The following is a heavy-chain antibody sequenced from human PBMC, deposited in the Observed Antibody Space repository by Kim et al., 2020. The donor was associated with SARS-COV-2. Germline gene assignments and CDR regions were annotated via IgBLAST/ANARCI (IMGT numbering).Heavy chain of an antibody. J-gene: IGHJ4*02. V-gene: IGHV4-61*01. CDR3: ARAGSSWYSGIAVAVHFDS. CDR1: GGSVSSGSYY. Sequence: SETLSLTCTVSGGSVSSGSYYWSWIRQPPGKGLEWIGYIYYSGSTNYNPSLKSRVTISVDTSKNQFSLKLSSVTAADTAVYYCARAGSSWYSGIAVAVHFDSWGQGTLVTVSS. D-gene: IGHD6-19*01. CDR2: IYYSGST.